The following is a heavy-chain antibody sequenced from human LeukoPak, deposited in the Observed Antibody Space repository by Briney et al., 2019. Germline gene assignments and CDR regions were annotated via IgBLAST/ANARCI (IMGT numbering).Heavy chain of an antibody. Sequence: GGSLRLSCAASGFTFSDHYMSWIRQSPGKGLEYISYISSTGKTIYYADSVQGRFTTSRDNAKNSLYLQMNSLRAEDTAVYYCARAYSSSSGDDYWGQGTLVTVSS. V-gene: IGHV3-11*04. CDR2: ISSTGKTI. CDR1: GFTFSDHY. CDR3: ARAYSSSSGDDY. D-gene: IGHD6-6*01. J-gene: IGHJ4*02.